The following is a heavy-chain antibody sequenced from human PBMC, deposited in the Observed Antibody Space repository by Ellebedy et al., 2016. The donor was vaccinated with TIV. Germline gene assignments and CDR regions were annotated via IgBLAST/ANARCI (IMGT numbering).Heavy chain of an antibody. CDR2: ISSSSSYT. Sequence: GGSLRLXXAASGFTFSDYYMSWIRQAPGKGLEWVSYISSSSSYTNYADSVKGRFTISRDNAKNSLYLQMNSLRAEDTAVYYCARGRDGYPSEGYWGQGTLVTVSS. J-gene: IGHJ4*02. D-gene: IGHD5-24*01. CDR3: ARGRDGYPSEGY. CDR1: GFTFSDYY. V-gene: IGHV3-11*03.